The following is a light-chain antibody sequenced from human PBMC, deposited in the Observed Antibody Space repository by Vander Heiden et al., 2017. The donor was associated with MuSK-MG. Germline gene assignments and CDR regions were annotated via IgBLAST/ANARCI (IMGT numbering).Light chain of an antibody. CDR2: GAS. CDR1: QSVSSN. V-gene: IGKV3-15*01. J-gene: IGKJ4*01. Sequence: EVVMTQSPATLSVSPGESATLSCRASQSVSSNLAWYQQKPGQAPRLLIHGASTRATGIPARFSGSGYGKEFILTISSRQSEDFAVYYCQQDKNWAQLTFGGGTKAE. CDR3: QQDKNWAQLT.